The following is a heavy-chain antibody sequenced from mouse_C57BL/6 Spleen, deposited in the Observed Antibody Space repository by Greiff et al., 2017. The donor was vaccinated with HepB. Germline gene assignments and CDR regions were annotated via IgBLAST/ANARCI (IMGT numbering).Heavy chain of an antibody. CDR2: INPSTGGT. CDR3: ARSYDHWYFDV. V-gene: IGHV1-42*01. J-gene: IGHJ1*03. CDR1: GYSFTGYY. D-gene: IGHD2-3*01. Sequence: VQLQQSGPELVKPGASVKISCKASGYSFTGYYMNWVKQSPEKSLEWIGEINPSTGGTTYNQKFKAKATLTVDKSSSTAYMQLKSLTSEDSAVYYCARSYDHWYFDVWGTGTTVTVSS.